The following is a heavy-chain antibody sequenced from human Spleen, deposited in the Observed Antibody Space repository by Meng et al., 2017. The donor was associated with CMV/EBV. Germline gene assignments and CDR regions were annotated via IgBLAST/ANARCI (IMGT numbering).Heavy chain of an antibody. CDR2: MNPNSGNT. Sequence: ASVKVSCKASGYTFTSYDINWVRQATGQGLEWMGWMNPNSGNTGYAQKFQGRVTITTDGSTSTAYMELSSLRSEDTAVYYCARPTVVPAATYAFDIWGQGTMVTVSS. D-gene: IGHD2-2*01. J-gene: IGHJ3*02. CDR3: ARPTVVPAATYAFDI. V-gene: IGHV1-8*01. CDR1: GYTFTSYD.